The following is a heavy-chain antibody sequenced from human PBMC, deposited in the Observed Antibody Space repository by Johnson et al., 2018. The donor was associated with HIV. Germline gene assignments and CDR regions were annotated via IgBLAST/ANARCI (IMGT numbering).Heavy chain of an antibody. J-gene: IGHJ3*01. CDR1: GFTFDDYG. Sequence: VQLVESGGGVVRPGGSLRLSSAASGFTFDDYGLSWVRQAPGKGLEWVSGINWNGGSTGYADSVKGRCTISRDNDKKSLYLQMNSLRAEDTAFYYCARAIRVDYYGSGSNSVHDAFDVWGQGTKVTVSS. CDR2: INWNGGST. V-gene: IGHV3-20*03. CDR3: ARAIRVDYYGSGSNSVHDAFDV. D-gene: IGHD3-10*01.